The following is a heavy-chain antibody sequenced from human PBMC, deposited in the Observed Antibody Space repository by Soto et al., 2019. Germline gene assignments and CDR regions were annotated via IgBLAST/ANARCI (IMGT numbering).Heavy chain of an antibody. V-gene: IGHV3-7*03. D-gene: IGHD2-21*02. CDR2: IPRDGSDG. CDR3: ARDHLILPAHDFFYGSDV. J-gene: IGHJ6*02. CDR1: GFTLSMYS. Sequence: GGSLRLSCEVSGFTLSMYSMTWVRQAPGKGLEWVAKIPRDGSDGHYLDSVKGRFTISRDNAKNSVYLQMNSLRADDTAVYYCARDHLILPAHDFFYGSDVWGQGAKGTVSS.